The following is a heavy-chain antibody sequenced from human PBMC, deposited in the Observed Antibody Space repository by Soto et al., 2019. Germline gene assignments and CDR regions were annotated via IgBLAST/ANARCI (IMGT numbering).Heavy chain of an antibody. CDR3: ARKLEASIRHVEWFSYKWFDP. V-gene: IGHV4-34*01. J-gene: IGHJ5*02. Sequence: QVLPPQWGSGLLRPSETLSLTCDVHGDSLSGYAWSWIRQPPGKGLEWIGEITFRGVTNYHPSLKSRLSMPVDTSKNRISLNVSSVTAADTALYFCARKLEASIRHVEWFSYKWFDPWGPGTLVTVSS. D-gene: IGHD3-9*01. CDR2: ITFRGVT. CDR1: GDSLSGYA.